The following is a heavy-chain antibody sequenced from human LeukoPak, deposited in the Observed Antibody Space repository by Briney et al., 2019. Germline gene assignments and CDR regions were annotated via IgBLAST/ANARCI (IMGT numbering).Heavy chain of an antibody. J-gene: IGHJ4*02. CDR2: INHSGST. V-gene: IGHV4-34*01. CDR3: ARSGYSYGYNFDY. D-gene: IGHD5-18*01. CDR1: GGSISSYY. Sequence: PSETLSLTCTVSGGSISSYYWSWIRQPPGKGLEWIGEINHSGSTNYNPSLKSRVTISVDTSKNQFSLKLSSVTAADTAVYYCARSGYSYGYNFDYWGQGTLVTVSS.